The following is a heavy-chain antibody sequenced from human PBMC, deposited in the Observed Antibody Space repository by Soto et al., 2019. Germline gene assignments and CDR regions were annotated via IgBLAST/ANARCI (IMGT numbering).Heavy chain of an antibody. D-gene: IGHD6-13*01. Sequence: RRLSCAASGFTFSSYAMHWVRQAPGKGLEWVAVISYDGSNKYYADSVKGRFTISRDNSKNTLYLQMNSLRAEDTAVYYCAKPFLYSSSWSPGYWGQGTLVTVSS. CDR2: ISYDGSNK. V-gene: IGHV3-30*18. J-gene: IGHJ4*02. CDR3: AKPFLYSSSWSPGY. CDR1: GFTFSSYA.